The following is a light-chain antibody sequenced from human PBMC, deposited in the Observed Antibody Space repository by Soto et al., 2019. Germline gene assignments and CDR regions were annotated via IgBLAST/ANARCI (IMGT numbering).Light chain of an antibody. J-gene: IGKJ1*01. CDR1: QSISSW. Sequence: DIQMTQSPSTLSASVGDRVIITCRASQSISSWLAWYQQKPGKAPNLLIYKASTLKSGVPSRLSGSGSGTEFTLTISSLQPDDFAPYYCQQYDNDSWTFGQGTKVEIK. V-gene: IGKV1-5*03. CDR2: KAS. CDR3: QQYDNDSWT.